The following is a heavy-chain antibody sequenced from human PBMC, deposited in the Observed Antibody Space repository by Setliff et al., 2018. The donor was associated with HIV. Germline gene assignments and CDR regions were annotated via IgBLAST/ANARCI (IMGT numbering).Heavy chain of an antibody. CDR3: ARGRMATVLIRNWIDP. V-gene: IGHV4-34*01. CDR2: INHSGST. D-gene: IGHD4-4*01. Sequence: SETLSLTCAVYGGSLSGYYWTWVRQPPGKGLEWIGEINHSGSTNYNPSLKSRVTISIDTSKNQFSLKLSSVTAADTAMYYCARGRMATVLIRNWIDPWGQGSPVTVSS. CDR1: GGSLSGYY. J-gene: IGHJ5*02.